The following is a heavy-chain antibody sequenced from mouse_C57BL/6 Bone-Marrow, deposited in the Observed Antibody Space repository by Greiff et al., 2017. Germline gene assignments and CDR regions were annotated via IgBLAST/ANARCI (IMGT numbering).Heavy chain of an antibody. CDR2: IDPSDSYT. CDR3: AKLLLYDMDY. CDR1: GYTFTSYW. Sequence: QVQLKESGAELVKPGASVKLSCKASGYTFTSYWMQWVKQRPGQGLEWIGEIDPSDSYTNYNQKFKGKATLTVDTSSSTAYMQLSSLTSEDSAVYYCAKLLLYDMDYWGQGTSVTVSS. J-gene: IGHJ4*01. V-gene: IGHV1-50*01. D-gene: IGHD1-1*01.